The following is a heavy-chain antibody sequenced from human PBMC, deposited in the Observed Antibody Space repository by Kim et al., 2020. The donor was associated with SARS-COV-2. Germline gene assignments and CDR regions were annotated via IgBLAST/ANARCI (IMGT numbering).Heavy chain of an antibody. J-gene: IGHJ5*02. V-gene: IGHV4-59*13. Sequence: SETLSLTCTVSGGSITNYYWSWIRQPPGKGLEWIGYIYHSGNTNYNPSLKSRVTISVDTSKNQFSLKLRSMTAADTAVYYCAREVGSHSGWFDPWGQGTL. CDR3: AREVGSHSGWFDP. D-gene: IGHD3-10*01. CDR2: IYHSGNT. CDR1: GGSITNYY.